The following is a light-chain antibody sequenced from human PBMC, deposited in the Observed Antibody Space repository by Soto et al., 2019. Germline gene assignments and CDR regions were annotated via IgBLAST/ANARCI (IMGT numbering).Light chain of an antibody. Sequence: DIQMTQSPSTLSASVGDRVTITCQASQNINYWLAWYQQKLGSPPKLLIYDASNLGHGVPSRFSGGGSGTHCTFHISSLRPDDVVTYYCQQYSGPRTFGQGTKVEI. CDR1: QNINYW. J-gene: IGKJ1*01. CDR3: QQYSGPRT. V-gene: IGKV1-5*01. CDR2: DAS.